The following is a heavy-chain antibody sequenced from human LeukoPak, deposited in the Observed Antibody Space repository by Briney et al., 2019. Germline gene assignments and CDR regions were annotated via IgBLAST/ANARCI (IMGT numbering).Heavy chain of an antibody. J-gene: IGHJ6*02. V-gene: IGHV1-18*01. CDR2: ISAYNGNT. D-gene: IGHD2-2*01. CDR3: ARVDCSSTSCYHYGMDV. Sequence: SVKVSCKASGYTFTSYGISWVRQAPGQGLEWMGWISAYNGNTNYAQKLQGRVTMTTDTSTSTAYMELRSLRSDDTAVYYCARVDCSSTSCYHYGMDVWGQGTTVTVSS. CDR1: GYTFTSYG.